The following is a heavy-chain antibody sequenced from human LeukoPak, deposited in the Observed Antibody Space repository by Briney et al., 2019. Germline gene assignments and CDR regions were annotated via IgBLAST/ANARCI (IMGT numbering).Heavy chain of an antibody. CDR1: GGSFSGYY. D-gene: IGHD4-23*01. V-gene: IGHV4-34*01. J-gene: IGHJ4*02. Sequence: SETLSLTCAVYGGSFSGYYWSWIRQPPGKGLEWIGEINHSGSTNYNPSLKSRVTISVDTSKNQFSLKLSSVTAADTAVYYCARGRTVVRRIMHDYWGQGTLVTVSS. CDR2: INHSGST. CDR3: ARGRTVVRRIMHDY.